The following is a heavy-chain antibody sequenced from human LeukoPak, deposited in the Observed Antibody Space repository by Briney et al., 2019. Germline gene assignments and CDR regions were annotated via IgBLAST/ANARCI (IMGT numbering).Heavy chain of an antibody. CDR1: GFTFNSYW. D-gene: IGHD1-26*01. J-gene: IGHJ3*02. CDR3: ARDGIPTYAFDI. CDR2: INRDGGDQ. Sequence: GGSLRLSCSASGFTFNSYWMSWVRQAPGKGLEWMANINRDGGDQNYVDSVKGRFTISRDNAKNSLFLQMNSLRAEDTALYYCARDGIPTYAFDIWGQGTMVTVSP. V-gene: IGHV3-7*01.